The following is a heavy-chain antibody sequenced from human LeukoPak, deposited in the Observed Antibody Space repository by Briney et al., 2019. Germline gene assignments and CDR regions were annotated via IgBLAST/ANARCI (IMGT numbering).Heavy chain of an antibody. D-gene: IGHD6-6*01. V-gene: IGHV3-23*01. Sequence: GGSLRLSCAASGFTFSSYAMSWVRQVPGKGLEWVSSISHTGGSPYYADSVKGRFTVSRDNSKNTLYLQMNSLRAEDTAVYYCARDSLSYPRRPKSLGYYFDYWSQGTLVTVSS. CDR3: ARDSLSYPRRPKSLGYYFDY. J-gene: IGHJ4*02. CDR2: ISHTGGSP. CDR1: GFTFSSYA.